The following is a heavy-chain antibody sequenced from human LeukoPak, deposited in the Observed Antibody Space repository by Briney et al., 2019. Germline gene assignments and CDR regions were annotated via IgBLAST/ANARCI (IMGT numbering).Heavy chain of an antibody. CDR2: IYPADSDT. Sequence: GESLKISCKGSGYSFTIYWIGWVRQMPGKGLEWMGIIYPADSDTRYSSSFHGQVTISADKSISTTYLQWSSLKASDTAMYYCVRSTMVRGVISMDVWGQGTTVTVSS. CDR1: GYSFTIYW. CDR3: VRSTMVRGVISMDV. V-gene: IGHV5-51*01. D-gene: IGHD3-10*01. J-gene: IGHJ6*02.